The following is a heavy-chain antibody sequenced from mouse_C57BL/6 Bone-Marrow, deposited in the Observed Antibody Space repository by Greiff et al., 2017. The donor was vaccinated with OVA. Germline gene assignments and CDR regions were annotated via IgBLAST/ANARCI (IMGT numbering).Heavy chain of an antibody. D-gene: IGHD1-1*01. Sequence: VQLQQSGAELVRPRASVKLSCTASGFNIKDDYMHWVKQRPEQGLEWIGWIDPENGDTEYASKFQGKATLTADTSSNTAYLQLSSLTSEDTAVYYGTITTVVAAGDYWGQGTTLTVSS. CDR2: IDPENGDT. CDR1: GFNIKDDY. V-gene: IGHV14-4*01. CDR3: TITTVVAAGDY. J-gene: IGHJ2*01.